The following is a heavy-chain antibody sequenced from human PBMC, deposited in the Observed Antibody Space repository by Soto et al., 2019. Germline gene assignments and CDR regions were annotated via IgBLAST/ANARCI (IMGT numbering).Heavy chain of an antibody. D-gene: IGHD3-22*01. Sequence: PGGSLRLSCGVSEFTFSNFGMIGVRQAPVKGLEWISAISYGGGTTYYADSVKGRFTTSRDNSKNTQYLQMNSLRAENTAVYYCAKNPGYYYDSTGYHFDYWGQGT. CDR3: AKNPGYYYDSTGYHFDY. V-gene: IGHV3-23*01. CDR2: ISYGGGTT. J-gene: IGHJ4*02. CDR1: EFTFSNFG.